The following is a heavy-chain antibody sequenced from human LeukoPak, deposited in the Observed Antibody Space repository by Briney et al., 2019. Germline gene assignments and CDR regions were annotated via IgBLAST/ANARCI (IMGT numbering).Heavy chain of an antibody. CDR3: ARDPQFRYLGDYGMDV. V-gene: IGHV3-21*01. CDR1: GFTFSSYS. D-gene: IGHD3-9*01. CDR2: ISSSSSYI. Sequence: PGGSLTLSCAASGFTFSSYSMNWMRQAPGKGLDWVSSISSSSSYIYYADSVKGRFTISRENAKNSLYLQMNSLRAEDTAVYYCARDPQFRYLGDYGMDVWGQGPTVTVSS. J-gene: IGHJ6*02.